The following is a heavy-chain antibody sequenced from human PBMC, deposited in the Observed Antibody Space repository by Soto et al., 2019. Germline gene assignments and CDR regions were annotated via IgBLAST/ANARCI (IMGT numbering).Heavy chain of an antibody. V-gene: IGHV1-69*12. J-gene: IGHJ2*01. CDR1: GGTFSSYT. CDR2: IIPIFGTA. CDR3: ARRYHGWRQLGYFDL. Sequence: QVQLVQSGAEVKKPGSSVTVSCKASGGTFSSYTISWVRQAPGQGLEWMGGIIPIFGTANYAQKFQGRGTITADESTSTACMELSSLRSEDTAVYYCARRYHGWRQLGYFDLWGRGTLVTVSS. D-gene: IGHD3-10*01.